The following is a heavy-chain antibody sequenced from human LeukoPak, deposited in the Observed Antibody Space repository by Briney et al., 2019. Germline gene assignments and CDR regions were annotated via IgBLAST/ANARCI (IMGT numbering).Heavy chain of an antibody. J-gene: IGHJ4*02. D-gene: IGHD2-2*01. CDR3: ARVGEDCVGTRCQRYFDY. V-gene: IGHV3-48*03. CDR1: GLTFITDE. Sequence: GGSLRLSCAVSGLTFITDEMNWVRQAPGKGLEWISYISGGGTKTYHADSVKGRFTISRDNAKNSLYLQMKSLRVEDTAVYYCARVGEDCVGTRCQRYFDYWGQGALVTVSS. CDR2: ISGGGTKT.